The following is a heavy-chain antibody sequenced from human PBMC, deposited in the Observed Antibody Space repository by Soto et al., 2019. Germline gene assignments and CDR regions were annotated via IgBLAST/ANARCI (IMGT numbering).Heavy chain of an antibody. J-gene: IGHJ4*02. V-gene: IGHV4-30-4*02. D-gene: IGHD4-17*01. CDR2: IYYSGST. CDR3: ARELYFGGYKWGYFDY. CDR1: GGSISSGDYY. Sequence: SETLSLTCTVSGGSISSGDYYWSWIRQPPGKGLEWIGYIYYSGSTYYNPSLKSRVTISVDTSKNQFSLKLSSVTAADTAVYYCARELYFGGYKWGYFDYWGQGTLVTVSS.